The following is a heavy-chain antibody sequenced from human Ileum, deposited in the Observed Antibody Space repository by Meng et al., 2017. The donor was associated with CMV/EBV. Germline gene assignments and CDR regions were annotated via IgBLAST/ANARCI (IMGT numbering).Heavy chain of an antibody. CDR1: GFTFSDNY. D-gene: IGHD6-19*01. V-gene: IGHV3-72*01. CDR3: ARAVAGNWFDP. J-gene: IGHJ5*02. Sequence: EVQLVESXXGWVQPGGSLRLSVAASGFTFSDNYMDWVRQAPGKGLEWVGRTRNKANSYTTEYAASVKGRFTISRDDSKNSLYLQMNSLKTEDTAVYYCARAVAGNWFDPWGQGTLVTVSS. CDR2: TRNKANSYTT.